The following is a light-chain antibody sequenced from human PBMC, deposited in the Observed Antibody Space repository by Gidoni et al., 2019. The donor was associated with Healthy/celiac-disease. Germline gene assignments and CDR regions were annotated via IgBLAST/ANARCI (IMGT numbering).Light chain of an antibody. J-gene: IGKJ1*01. CDR2: DAS. CDR1: QSVSSY. Sequence: EIVLTQSPATLSLSPGERATLSCRASQSVSSYLAWYQQKPGQAPRLLIYDASNRATGIPARFSGSGSETDFTLTISSLEPEDFAVYYCQQRSNWPPSWTFXXXTKVEIK. CDR3: QQRSNWPPSWT. V-gene: IGKV3-11*01.